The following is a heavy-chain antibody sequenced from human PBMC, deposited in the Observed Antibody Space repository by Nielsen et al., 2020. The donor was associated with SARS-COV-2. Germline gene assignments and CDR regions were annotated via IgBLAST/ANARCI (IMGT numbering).Heavy chain of an antibody. CDR1: GFTFSSYS. CDR3: AKAPSSDY. D-gene: IGHD2-15*01. CDR2: ISSSSSYI. V-gene: IGHV3-21*01. J-gene: IGHJ4*02. Sequence: GESLKISCAASGFTFSSYSMNWVRQAPGKGLEWVSSISSSSSYIYYADSVKGRFTISRDNAKNSLYLQMNSLRAEDTAVYYCAKAPSSDYWGQGTLVTVSS.